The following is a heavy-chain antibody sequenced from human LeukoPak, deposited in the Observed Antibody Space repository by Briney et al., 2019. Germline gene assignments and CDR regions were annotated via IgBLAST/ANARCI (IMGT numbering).Heavy chain of an antibody. J-gene: IGHJ5*02. D-gene: IGHD6-25*01. CDR2: ISGSGGST. Sequence: PGGSLRLSCAASGFTFSSYAMSWVRQAPGKGLEWVSAISGSGGSTYYADSVKGRFTISIDTAHDSLFLQMNSLRAEDTAVYYCARLFRDISGSNWFDPWGQGTLVTVSS. V-gene: IGHV3-23*01. CDR3: ARLFRDISGSNWFDP. CDR1: GFTFSSYA.